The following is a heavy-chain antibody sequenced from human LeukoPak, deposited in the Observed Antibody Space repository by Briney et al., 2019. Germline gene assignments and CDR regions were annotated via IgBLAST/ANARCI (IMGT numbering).Heavy chain of an antibody. J-gene: IGHJ4*02. CDR1: GFTFSSYA. CDR2: ISYDGSNK. D-gene: IGHD5-12*01. V-gene: IGHV3-30*07. Sequence: GRSLRLSCAASGFTFSSYAMHWVRQAPGKGLEWVAVISYDGSNKYYADSVKGRFTISRDNSKNTLYLQMNSLRAEDTAVYPPYETFDYWGQGTLVTVSS. CDR3: YETFDY.